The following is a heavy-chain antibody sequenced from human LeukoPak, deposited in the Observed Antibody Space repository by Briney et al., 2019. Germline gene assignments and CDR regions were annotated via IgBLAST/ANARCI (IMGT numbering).Heavy chain of an antibody. J-gene: IGHJ4*02. V-gene: IGHV3-30*04. Sequence: PGGSLRLSCAASGFTFSSYVMHWVRQAPGKGLECEAVISNDGSEKYYADSVKGRFTISRDNSKNTLYLQMNSLGPEDTALYYCARDGGFTRGWTYGAGDYWGQGTLVAVSS. CDR1: GFTFSSYV. D-gene: IGHD3-10*01. CDR2: ISNDGSEK. CDR3: ARDGGFTRGWTYGAGDY.